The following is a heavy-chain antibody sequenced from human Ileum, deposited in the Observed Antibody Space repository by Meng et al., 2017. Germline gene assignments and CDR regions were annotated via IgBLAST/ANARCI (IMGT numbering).Heavy chain of an antibody. J-gene: IGHJ5*02. V-gene: IGHV2-5*02. CDR3: VHRLVAAQHWFDP. Sequence: QITLKESGPTLVEPTETLTLTCTFSGFSLNTVGVGVGWIRQPPGKALEWLALIYWDDEYRYSPSLRSRLIITKDTPRNQVVLRMTNVAPVDAGTYYCVHRLVAAQHWFDPWGQGTLVTVSS. D-gene: IGHD6-6*01. CDR1: GFSLNTVGVG. CDR2: IYWDDEY.